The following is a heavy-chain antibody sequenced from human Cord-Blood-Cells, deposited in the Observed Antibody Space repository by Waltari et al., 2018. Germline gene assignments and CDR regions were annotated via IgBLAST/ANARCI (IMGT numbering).Heavy chain of an antibody. V-gene: IGHV4-39*07. Sequence: QLQLQESGPGLVKPSETLSPPCTAPGGSISSRSSSWAWIRQPPGKGVGWIGGIYYSGSTYYNPSLKSRVTISVDTSKNQFSLKLSSVTAADTAVYYCARHRKSDAFDIWGQGTMVTVSS. CDR1: GGSISSRSSS. J-gene: IGHJ3*02. CDR3: ARHRKSDAFDI. CDR2: IYYSGST.